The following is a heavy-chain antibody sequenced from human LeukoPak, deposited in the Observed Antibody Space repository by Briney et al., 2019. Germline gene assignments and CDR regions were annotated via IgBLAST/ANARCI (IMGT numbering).Heavy chain of an antibody. Sequence: SETLSLTCTVSGGSISSYYWSWIRQPPGKGLEWIGYIYYSGSTNYNPSLKSRVTISVDTSKNQFSLKLSSVTAADTAVYYCAREYCGGDCSQGDAFDIWGQGTMVTVTS. CDR1: GGSISSYY. CDR3: AREYCGGDCSQGDAFDI. CDR2: IYYSGST. J-gene: IGHJ3*02. D-gene: IGHD2-21*02. V-gene: IGHV4-59*01.